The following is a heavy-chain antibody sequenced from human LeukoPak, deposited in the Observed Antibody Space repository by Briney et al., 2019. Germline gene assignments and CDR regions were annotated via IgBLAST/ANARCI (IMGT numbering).Heavy chain of an antibody. J-gene: IGHJ4*02. CDR2: IRYDGSNR. Sequence: GGSLRLSCAASGFTFSSYVMHWVRQAPGKGLEWVAFIRYDGSNRNYAGSVKGRFTISRDNSKNTLDLQMNSLRSEDTAVYYCSSYFTAYTTGGAFDYWGQGTLVTVSS. CDR3: SSYFTAYTTGGAFDY. D-gene: IGHD2/OR15-2a*01. V-gene: IGHV3-30*02. CDR1: GFTFSSYV.